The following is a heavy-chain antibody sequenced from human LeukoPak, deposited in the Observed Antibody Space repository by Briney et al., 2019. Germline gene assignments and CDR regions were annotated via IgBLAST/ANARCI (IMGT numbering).Heavy chain of an antibody. CDR3: AKDKVYYDSSGYSLDVAFDY. V-gene: IGHV3-74*01. Sequence: PGGSLRLSCAASGFTFSSYWMHWVRQAPGKGLVWVSRINSDGSSTSYADSVKGRFAISRDNSKNTLYLQMNSLRAEDTAVYYCAKDKVYYDSSGYSLDVAFDYWGQGTLVTVSS. CDR1: GFTFSSYW. D-gene: IGHD3-22*01. J-gene: IGHJ4*02. CDR2: INSDGSST.